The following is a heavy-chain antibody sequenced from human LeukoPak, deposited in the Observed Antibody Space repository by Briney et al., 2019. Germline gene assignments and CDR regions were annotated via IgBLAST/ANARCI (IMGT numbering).Heavy chain of an antibody. CDR1: GFTFDDYA. CDR3: AKDRQAYAAARPNNWFDP. CDR2: ISWNSGSI. Sequence: GGSLRLSCAASGFTFDDYAMHWARQAPGKGLEWVSGISWNSGSIGYADSVKGRFTISRDNAKNSLHLQMNSLRAEDTALYYCAKDRQAYAAARPNNWFDPWGQGTLVTVSS. D-gene: IGHD6-6*01. V-gene: IGHV3-9*01. J-gene: IGHJ5*02.